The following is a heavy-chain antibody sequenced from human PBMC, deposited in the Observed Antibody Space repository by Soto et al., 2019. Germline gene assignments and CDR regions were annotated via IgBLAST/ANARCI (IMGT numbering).Heavy chain of an antibody. J-gene: IGHJ4*02. CDR3: ARDISYGSGTSYGY. V-gene: IGHV1-18*01. CDR1: GYTFTSFV. D-gene: IGHD3-10*01. CDR2: ISNHNGGT. Sequence: QVQLVQSGAEVKKPGASVKVSCKASGYTFTSFVISWVRHAPGQGLEWMGWISNHNGGTNYAQKLQGRVTMTTDTSTSTAYMEVRSLTSDDTAVYYCARDISYGSGTSYGYWGQGTLVTVSS.